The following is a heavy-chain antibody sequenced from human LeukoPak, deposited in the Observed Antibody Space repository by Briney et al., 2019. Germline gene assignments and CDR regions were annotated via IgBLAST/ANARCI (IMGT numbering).Heavy chain of an antibody. CDR2: ISGSGGST. J-gene: IGHJ4*02. CDR3: AKDLRMDGDYYFDY. V-gene: IGHV3-23*01. CDR1: GFTFSSYG. D-gene: IGHD4-17*01. Sequence: PGGSLRLSCAASGFTFSSYGMSWVRQAPGKGLEWVSAISGSGGSTYYADSVKGRFTISRDNSKNTLYLQMNSLRAEDTAVYYCAKDLRMDGDYYFDYWGQGTLVTVSS.